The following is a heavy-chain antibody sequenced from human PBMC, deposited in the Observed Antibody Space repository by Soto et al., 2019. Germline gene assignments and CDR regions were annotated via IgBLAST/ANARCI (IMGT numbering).Heavy chain of an antibody. V-gene: IGHV3-73*01. CDR3: TREYSSSTDLYYGMDV. J-gene: IGHJ6*02. Sequence: GGSLRLSCAASGFTFSGSAMHWVRQASGKGLEWVGHIRSKANSYATACAASVKGRFTISRDDSKNTAYLQMNSLKTEDTAVYYCTREYSSSTDLYYGMDVWGQGTTVTVSS. CDR1: GFTFSGSA. CDR2: IRSKANSYAT. D-gene: IGHD6-6*01.